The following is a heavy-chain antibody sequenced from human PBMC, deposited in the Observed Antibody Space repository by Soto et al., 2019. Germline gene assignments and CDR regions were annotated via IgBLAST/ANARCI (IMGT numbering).Heavy chain of an antibody. CDR3: ARHEKQQWLQGHYYYGMDV. D-gene: IGHD6-19*01. J-gene: IGHJ6*02. V-gene: IGHV4-39*01. Sequence: SETLSLTCTVSGGSISSSSYYWGWIRQPPGKGLEWIGSIYYSGSTYYNPSLKSRVTISVDTSKNQFSLKLSSVTAADTAVYYCARHEKQQWLQGHYYYGMDVWGQGTTVTVSS. CDR1: GGSISSSSYY. CDR2: IYYSGST.